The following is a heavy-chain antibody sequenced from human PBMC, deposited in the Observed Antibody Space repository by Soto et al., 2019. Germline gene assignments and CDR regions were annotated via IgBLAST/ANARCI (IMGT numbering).Heavy chain of an antibody. J-gene: IGHJ4*02. V-gene: IGHV3-15*07. CDR2: IKSKTDGGTT. CDR1: GFTFSNAW. CDR3: TTRISQFYYDSSGYYRQTQFDY. Sequence: PGGSLRLSCAASGFTFSNAWMNWVRQAPGKGLEWVGRIKSKTDGGTTDYAAPVKGRFTISRDDSKNTLYLQMNSLKTEDTAVYYCTTRISQFYYDSSGYYRQTQFDYWGQGTLVTVSS. D-gene: IGHD3-22*01.